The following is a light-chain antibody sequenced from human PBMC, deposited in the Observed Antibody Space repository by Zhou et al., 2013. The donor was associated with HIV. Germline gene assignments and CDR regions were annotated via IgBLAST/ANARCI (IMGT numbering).Light chain of an antibody. CDR2: GNS. CDR3: QSFDSSLNTVV. V-gene: IGLV1-40*01. CDR1: SSNIGAVYD. J-gene: IGLJ2*01. Sequence: QSVLTQPPSVSGAPGQRVTIPCTGSSSNIGAVYDVHWYQRLPETAPKLLIYGNSNRPSGVPDRFSASKSGTSASLAITGLQAEDEADYYCQSFDSSLNTVVFGGGTKLTV.